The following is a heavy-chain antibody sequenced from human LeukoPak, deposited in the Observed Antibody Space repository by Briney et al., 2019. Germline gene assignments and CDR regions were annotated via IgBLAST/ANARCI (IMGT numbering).Heavy chain of an antibody. D-gene: IGHD3-10*01. J-gene: IGHJ4*02. CDR2: IYPGDSDT. V-gene: IGHV5-51*01. Sequence: GESLQISCKGSGSLFTSYWIGWVRQMPGKGLEWMGIIYPGDSDTRYSPSFQGQVTISADKSISTAYLQWSSLKASDTAMYYCARLDAQYGSGRGPDYWGQGTLVTVSS. CDR3: ARLDAQYGSGRGPDY. CDR1: GSLFTSYW.